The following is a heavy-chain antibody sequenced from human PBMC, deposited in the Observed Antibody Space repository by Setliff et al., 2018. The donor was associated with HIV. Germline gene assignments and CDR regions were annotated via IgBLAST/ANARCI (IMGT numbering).Heavy chain of an antibody. CDR1: SGSVSRSDYY. D-gene: IGHD6-13*01. CDR2: VYYSGST. CDR3: ARDGYSSSWYVVSGSFDY. J-gene: IGHJ4*02. V-gene: IGHV4-39*07. Sequence: SETLSLTCTVSSGSVSRSDYYWGWIRQPPGKGLEWIGTVYYSGSTYYNPSLKSRVTISVDTSENQFSLKLSSVTAADTAVYYCARDGYSSSWYVVSGSFDYWGQGILVTVSS.